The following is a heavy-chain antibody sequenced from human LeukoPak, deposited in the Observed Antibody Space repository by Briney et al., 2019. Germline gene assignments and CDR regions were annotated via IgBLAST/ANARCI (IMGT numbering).Heavy chain of an antibody. Sequence: SETLSLTCTVSSGSISRYYWSWIRQPPGKGLDWIGYVFYTGSTYYNPSLQSRVTISVDTSKNQFSLKLNSVTAADTAMYYCARKSVAVRDALDIWGQGTVVTVSS. CDR2: VFYTGST. J-gene: IGHJ3*02. CDR3: ARKSVAVRDALDI. V-gene: IGHV4-59*01. D-gene: IGHD6-19*01. CDR1: SGSISRYY.